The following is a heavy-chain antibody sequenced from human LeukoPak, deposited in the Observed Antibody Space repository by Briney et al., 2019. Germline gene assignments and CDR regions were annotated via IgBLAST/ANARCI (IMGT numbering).Heavy chain of an antibody. CDR3: AKDRVLWFGELPTYYYYGMDV. V-gene: IGHV3-23*01. J-gene: IGHJ6*02. CDR2: ISGSGGST. D-gene: IGHD3-10*01. Sequence: GGSLRLSCAASGFTFSSYAMSWVRQAPGKGLEWVSAISGSGGSTYYADSVKGRFTISRDNSKNTLYLQMNSLRAEDTAVYYCAKDRVLWFGELPTYYYYGMDVWGQGTTVTVSS. CDR1: GFTFSSYA.